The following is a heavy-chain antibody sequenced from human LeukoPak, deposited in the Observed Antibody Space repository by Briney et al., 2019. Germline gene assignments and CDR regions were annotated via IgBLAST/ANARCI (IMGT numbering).Heavy chain of an antibody. V-gene: IGHV4-34*01. J-gene: IGHJ4*02. CDR3: ARGYCSGGSCSILDY. CDR2: INHSGST. CDR1: GGSFSGYY. Sequence: PSETLSLTCAVYGGSFSGYYWSWIRQPPGKGLEWIGEINHSGSTNYNPSLKSRVTISVDTSKNQFSLKLSSVTAADTAVYYCARGYCSGGSCSILDYWGQGTLVTVSS. D-gene: IGHD2-15*01.